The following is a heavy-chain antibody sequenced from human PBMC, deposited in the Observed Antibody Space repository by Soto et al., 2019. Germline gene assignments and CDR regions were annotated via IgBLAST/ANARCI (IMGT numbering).Heavy chain of an antibody. V-gene: IGHV4-34*01. CDR1: GGSFSGYY. J-gene: IGHJ4*02. CDR2: INHSGST. Sequence: QVQLQQWGAGLLKPSETLSLTCAVYGGSFSGYYWSWIRQPPGKGLEWIGEINHSGSTNYNPSLKRPVTISVDTSKNQFSLKLSSVTAADTAVYYCARGRGHYPYWGQGTLVTVSS. D-gene: IGHD1-26*01. CDR3: ARGRGHYPY.